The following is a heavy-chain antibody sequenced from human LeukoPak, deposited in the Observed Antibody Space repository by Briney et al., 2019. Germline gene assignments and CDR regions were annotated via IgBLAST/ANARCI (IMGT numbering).Heavy chain of an antibody. CDR1: GFTFSNAW. J-gene: IGHJ4*02. D-gene: IGHD3-3*01. Sequence: PGGSLRLSCAASGFTFSNAWMRWVRQAPGKGLEWVGRIKSKTDGGTTDYAAPVKGRFSISRDDSKNTLYLEMYSLKTEDTAMYYCLYFWSGSSLVDYWGQGTLVTVSS. CDR2: IKSKTDGGTT. CDR3: LYFWSGSSLVDY. V-gene: IGHV3-15*01.